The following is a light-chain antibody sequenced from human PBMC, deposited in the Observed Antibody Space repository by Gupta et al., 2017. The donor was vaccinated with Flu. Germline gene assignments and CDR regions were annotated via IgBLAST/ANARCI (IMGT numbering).Light chain of an antibody. Sequence: DIQMTQSPSTLSASVGDRVTITCRASHSISTWLAWYQQKPGKAPKLLIYKASSLESGVPSRFSGSGSGTEFSLTSSSRQPDDFATYYCQQDNNWLTFGGGTKVEIK. CDR1: HSISTW. CDR3: QQDNNWLT. CDR2: KAS. J-gene: IGKJ4*01. V-gene: IGKV1-5*03.